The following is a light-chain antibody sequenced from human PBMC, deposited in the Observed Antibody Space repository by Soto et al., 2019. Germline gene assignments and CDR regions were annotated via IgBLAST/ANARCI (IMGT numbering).Light chain of an antibody. CDR1: QSLLRSDGYNY. J-gene: IGKJ3*01. CDR3: IHGLQIPPIFT. V-gene: IGKV2-28*01. CDR2: FGS. Sequence: DIVMTQSPLSLPVTPGEPASISCRSSQSLLRSDGYNYLDWCLQKPGQSPQLLIYFGSTRAPGVPDRFSGSGSGTDFTVKISRVDAEDIGVYYCIHGLQIPPIFTFGPGTKVHLK.